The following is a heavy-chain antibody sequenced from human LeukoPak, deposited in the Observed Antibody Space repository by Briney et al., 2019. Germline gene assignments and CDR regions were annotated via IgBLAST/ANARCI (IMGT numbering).Heavy chain of an antibody. D-gene: IGHD1-26*01. CDR1: GFTFSSYV. V-gene: IGHV3-23*01. CDR2: ISGSGGST. J-gene: IGHJ4*02. CDR3: AKDLGGSYWGGGYFDY. Sequence: GGSLRLSCAVSGFTFSSYVMSWVRQAPGKGLEWVSAISGSGGSTYYADSVKGRFTISRDNSKNTLYLQMNSLRAEDTAVYYCAKDLGGSYWGGGYFDYWGQGTLVTVSS.